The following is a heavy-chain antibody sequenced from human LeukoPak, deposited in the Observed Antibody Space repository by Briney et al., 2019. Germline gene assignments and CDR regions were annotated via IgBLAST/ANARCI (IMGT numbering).Heavy chain of an antibody. D-gene: IGHD5-12*01. Sequence: ASVKVSCKASGYTFTGYYMHWVRQAPGQGLEWMGWINPNSGGTNYAQKFQGRVTMTRDTSISTAYMELSRLRSDDTAVYYCARLAGNIEVKYFDYWGQGTLVTVSS. CDR1: GYTFTGYY. CDR2: INPNSGGT. V-gene: IGHV1-2*02. J-gene: IGHJ4*02. CDR3: ARLAGNIEVKYFDY.